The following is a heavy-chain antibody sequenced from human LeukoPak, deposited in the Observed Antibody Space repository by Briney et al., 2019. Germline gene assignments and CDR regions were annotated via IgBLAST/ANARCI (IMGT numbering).Heavy chain of an antibody. Sequence: PGGSLRLSCAASGFTFSSYAMHWVRQAPGKGLEYVSAISSNGGSTYYANSVKGRFTISRDNSKNTLYLQMGSLRAEDMAVYYCAKDSYASGSYDEYNWFDPWGQGTLVTVSS. V-gene: IGHV3-64*01. CDR3: AKDSYASGSYDEYNWFDP. CDR1: GFTFSSYA. J-gene: IGHJ5*02. CDR2: ISSNGGST. D-gene: IGHD3-10*01.